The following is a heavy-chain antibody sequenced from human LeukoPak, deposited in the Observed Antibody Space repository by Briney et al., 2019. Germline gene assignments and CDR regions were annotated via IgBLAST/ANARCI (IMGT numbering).Heavy chain of an antibody. CDR3: ARETYYYGSGTRPPPYNWFDP. CDR1: GFTFSSYR. Sequence: PGGSLRLSCAASGFTFSSYRMHWVRQAPGKGLVWVSRINSDGSSTSYADSVKGRFTISRDNAKNTLYLQMNSLRAEDTAVYYCARETYYYGSGTRPPPYNWFDPWGQGTLVTVSS. D-gene: IGHD3-10*01. V-gene: IGHV3-74*01. CDR2: INSDGSST. J-gene: IGHJ5*02.